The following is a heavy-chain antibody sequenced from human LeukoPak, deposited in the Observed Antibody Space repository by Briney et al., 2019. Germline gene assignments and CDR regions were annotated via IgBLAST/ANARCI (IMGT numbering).Heavy chain of an antibody. CDR2: ISSGGTYI. V-gene: IGHV3-21*04. CDR1: GFIFSNYN. J-gene: IGHJ6*03. D-gene: IGHD2-15*01. Sequence: GGSLRLSCAASGFIFSNYNMNWVRQAPGKGLEWVSSISSGGTYIYYADSVKGRFTISRDNAKNSLFLQMNSLRAEDTAVYYCARVLRYCSGGNCYSGGLGYMDVWGKGTTVTISS. CDR3: ARVLRYCSGGNCYSGGLGYMDV.